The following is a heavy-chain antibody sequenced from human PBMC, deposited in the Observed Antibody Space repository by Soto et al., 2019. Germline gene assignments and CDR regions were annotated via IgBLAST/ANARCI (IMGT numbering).Heavy chain of an antibody. D-gene: IGHD5-18*01. J-gene: IGHJ3*02. CDR2: IIPTFGTS. Sequence: QVQLEQSGAEVRKPGSSVKVSCKDSGGTFSSSAINCLRQAPGQGPEWMGGIIPTFGTSNYIPKLRGRVTITADTSTNTAYMEMSSLTSEDTAMYYCVRSDTAGHKGFDIWGQGTMVTVSA. V-gene: IGHV1-69*06. CDR3: VRSDTAGHKGFDI. CDR1: GGTFSSSA.